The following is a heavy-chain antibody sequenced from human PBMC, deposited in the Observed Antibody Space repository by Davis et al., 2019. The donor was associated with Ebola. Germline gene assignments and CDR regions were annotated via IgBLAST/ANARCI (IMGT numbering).Heavy chain of an antibody. D-gene: IGHD3-10*01. Sequence: GESLKISCAASGFTFSAYSMNWVRQAPGKGLEWVSHISSSSSYTNFADSVKGRFTISRDNAKNSLYLQMNSLRAEDTAVYYCARDIEEYYYGSGMRFDPWGQGTLVTVSS. CDR2: ISSSSSYT. CDR1: GFTFSAYS. J-gene: IGHJ5*02. CDR3: ARDIEEYYYGSGMRFDP. V-gene: IGHV3-21*05.